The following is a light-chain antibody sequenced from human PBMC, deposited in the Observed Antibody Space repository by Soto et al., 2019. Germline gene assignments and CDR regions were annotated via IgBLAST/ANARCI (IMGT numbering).Light chain of an antibody. CDR3: QQYGGSPRT. CDR2: GAS. CDR1: QTVSSS. Sequence: EIVFTQSPGTLSFSPGERATLSCRASQTVSSSLAWYQQKPGQAPRLLISGASSRAADIPDRFSGSGSGTDFTLTINRLEPEDFAVYYCQQYGGSPRTFGQGTKVNIK. J-gene: IGKJ1*01. V-gene: IGKV3-20*01.